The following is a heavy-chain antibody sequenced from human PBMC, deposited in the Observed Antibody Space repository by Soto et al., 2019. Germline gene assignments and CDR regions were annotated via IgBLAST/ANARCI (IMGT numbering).Heavy chain of an antibody. Sequence: GGSLRLSCAASGFSVSSNYMTWVRQAPGKGLEWASIMYSGGTKNYADSVKGRFTISRDNSKNTLYLQMNSLRAEDTAVYYCARDRSPGGVRYYYYYGMDVWGQGTTVTVSS. CDR1: GFSVSSNY. D-gene: IGHD1-26*01. J-gene: IGHJ6*02. CDR2: MYSGGTK. V-gene: IGHV3-53*01. CDR3: ARDRSPGGVRYYYYYGMDV.